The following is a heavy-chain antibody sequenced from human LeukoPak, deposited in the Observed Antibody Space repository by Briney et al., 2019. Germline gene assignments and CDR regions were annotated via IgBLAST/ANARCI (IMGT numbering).Heavy chain of an antibody. V-gene: IGHV3-23*01. J-gene: IGHJ4*02. D-gene: IGHD3-9*01. Sequence: EGSLRLSCAASGFTFSSYAMSWVRQAPGKGLEWVSAISGSGGSTYYADSVKGRFTISRDNSKNTLYLQMNSLRAEDTAVYYCAKDQRAFDWLINSGTNDYWGQGTLVTVSS. CDR1: GFTFSSYA. CDR2: ISGSGGST. CDR3: AKDQRAFDWLINSGTNDY.